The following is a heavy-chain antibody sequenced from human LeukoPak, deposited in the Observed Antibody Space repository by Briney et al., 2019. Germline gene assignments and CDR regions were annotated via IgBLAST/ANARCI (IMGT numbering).Heavy chain of an antibody. CDR2: IWNDGSET. D-gene: IGHD6-13*01. CDR3: ARDMGRAWYGPPDY. J-gene: IGHJ4*02. Sequence: PGGSLRLSCAASGFIFSNYGMHWVRQAPGKRLEWVAVIWNDGSETFNADSVKGRFRIARDNSKNALYLQMNSLRAEGTAVYFCARDMGRAWYGPPDYWGQGTLVTISS. CDR1: GFIFSNYG. V-gene: IGHV3-33*01.